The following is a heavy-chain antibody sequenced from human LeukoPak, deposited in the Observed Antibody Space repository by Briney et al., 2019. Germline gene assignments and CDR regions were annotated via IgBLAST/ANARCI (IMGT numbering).Heavy chain of an antibody. J-gene: IGHJ4*02. V-gene: IGHV3-21*01. CDR3: ARLRRDSDRSGFYYYYDN. D-gene: IGHD3-22*01. CDR1: GFTFSSYS. Sequence: GGSLRLSCAASGFTFSSYSFNWVRQAPGKGLEWVSSINTVASYIYYADSVRGRFTISRDNAENSLWLQMNGLRAEDSAVYYCARLRRDSDRSGFYYYYDNWGQGTLVTVSS. CDR2: INTVASYI.